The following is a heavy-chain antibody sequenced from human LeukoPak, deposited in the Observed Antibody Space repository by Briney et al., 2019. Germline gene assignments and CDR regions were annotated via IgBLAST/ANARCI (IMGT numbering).Heavy chain of an antibody. J-gene: IGHJ3*02. Sequence: PGGSLRLSCAASGFTFSSYGMHWVRQAPGKGLEWVAFIRYDGSNKYYADSVKGRFTISRDNSKNTLYLQMNSLRAEDTAVYYCASDMVRGVIHAFDIWGQGTMVTVSS. CDR3: ASDMVRGVIHAFDI. CDR1: GFTFSSYG. CDR2: IRYDGSNK. D-gene: IGHD3-10*01. V-gene: IGHV3-30*02.